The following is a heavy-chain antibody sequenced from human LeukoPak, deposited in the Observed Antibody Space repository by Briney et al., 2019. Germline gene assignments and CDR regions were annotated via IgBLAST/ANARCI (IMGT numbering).Heavy chain of an antibody. CDR1: GFTFRNYA. CDR2: ITGSGDST. D-gene: IGHD2-8*02. V-gene: IGHV3-23*01. Sequence: GGSLRLSCAASGFTFRNYAMHWVRQAPGKGLEWVSAITGSGDSTYYADSVKGRFTISRDNSKNTLYLQMNSLRAEDTAVYYYADFAATPTGYWGQGTLVTVSS. J-gene: IGHJ4*02. CDR3: ADFAATPTGY.